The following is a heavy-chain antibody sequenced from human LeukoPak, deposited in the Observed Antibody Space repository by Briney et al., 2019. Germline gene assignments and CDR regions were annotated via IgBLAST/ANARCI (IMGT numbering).Heavy chain of an antibody. CDR1: GYSFSGHY. Sequence: WASVKVSCKASGYSFSGHYMHWVRQAPGQGLEWMGWINPNSGGTKYAENFQGRVTMTRDTSINTAYMDLTRLRSDDTAIYYCTRGEIHGPDSDYWGQGTLVTVSS. CDR3: TRGEIHGPDSDY. CDR2: INPNSGGT. V-gene: IGHV1-2*02. J-gene: IGHJ4*02.